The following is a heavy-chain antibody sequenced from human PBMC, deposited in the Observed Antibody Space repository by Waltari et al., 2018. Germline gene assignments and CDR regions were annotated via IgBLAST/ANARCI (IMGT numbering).Heavy chain of an antibody. D-gene: IGHD5-12*01. CDR2: INHSGST. Sequence: QVQLQQWGAGLLKPSETLSLTCAVYGGSFSGYYWSWIRQPPGKGLEWIGEINHSGSTNYNPPLKSRVTISVDTSKNQFSLKLSSVTAADTAVYYCARGVSGSAKPDYWGQGTLVTVSS. J-gene: IGHJ4*02. V-gene: IGHV4-34*01. CDR3: ARGVSGSAKPDY. CDR1: GGSFSGYY.